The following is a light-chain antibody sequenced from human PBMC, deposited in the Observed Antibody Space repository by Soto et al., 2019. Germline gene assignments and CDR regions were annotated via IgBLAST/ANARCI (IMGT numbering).Light chain of an antibody. V-gene: IGLV2-14*01. CDR3: SAFTARGSRV. CDR2: EVR. CDR1: MRDVGAYNL. Sequence: QSALTQPASVSGSAGQSITSSCSGTMRDVGAYNLVSWYQQHPGPAPKLIIYEVRTRPSGISSRFSGSRSGNTAYLTISGLGPEDEGDYYCSAFTARGSRVFGGWTKVTVL. J-gene: IGLJ3*02.